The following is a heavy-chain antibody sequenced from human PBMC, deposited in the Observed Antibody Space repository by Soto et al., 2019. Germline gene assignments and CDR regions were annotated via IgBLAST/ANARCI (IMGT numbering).Heavy chain of an antibody. CDR2: INPNSGGT. Sequence: ASVKVSCKASGHTFTGYYMHWVRQAPGQGLEWMGWINPNSGGTNYAQKFQGWVTMTRDTSISTAYMELSRLRSDDTAVYYCARSNYGSGDSSPVPYYYMDVWGKGTTVTVSS. V-gene: IGHV1-2*04. J-gene: IGHJ6*03. CDR1: GHTFTGYY. D-gene: IGHD3-10*01. CDR3: ARSNYGSGDSSPVPYYYMDV.